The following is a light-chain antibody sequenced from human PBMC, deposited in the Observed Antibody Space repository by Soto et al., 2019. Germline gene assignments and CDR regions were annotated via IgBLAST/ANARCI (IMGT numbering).Light chain of an antibody. CDR1: QSVNQK. J-gene: IGKJ5*01. CDR2: VAS. CDR3: QQFNNWPHT. Sequence: EIVLTQSPATLSVSTGERATLSCRASQSVNQKLGWYQQKPGQAPRLLIYVASYRATGIPARFSGSGSGTEYTLTISNLQAEDFAVYYCQQFNNWPHTFGQGTRLAI. V-gene: IGKV3-15*01.